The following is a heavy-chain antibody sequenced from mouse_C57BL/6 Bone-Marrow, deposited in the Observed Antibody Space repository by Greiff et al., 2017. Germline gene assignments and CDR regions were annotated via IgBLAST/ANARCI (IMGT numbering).Heavy chain of an antibody. CDR1: GYTFTSYG. J-gene: IGHJ3*01. Sequence: VKLVESGAELARPGASVKLSCKASGYTFTSYGISWVKQRTGQGLAWIGEIYPRSGNTYYNEKFKGKATLTAGKSSSTAYMELRSLTSEDSAVYFCARGRRGLWFAYWGQGTLVTVSA. CDR3: ARGRRGLWFAY. CDR2: IYPRSGNT. V-gene: IGHV1-81*01.